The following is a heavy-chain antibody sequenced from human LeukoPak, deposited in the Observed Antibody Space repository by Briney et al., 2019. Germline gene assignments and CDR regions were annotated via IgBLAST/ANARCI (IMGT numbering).Heavy chain of an antibody. CDR2: IPYSGSP. J-gene: IGHJ6*02. CDR3: ARDYGDYPPYYYGMDV. V-gene: IGHV4-59*01. CDR1: GGSISSYY. D-gene: IGHD4-17*01. Sequence: SETLSLTCTVSGGSISSYYWSWIRQPPGKGLEWIGYIPYSGSPNYNPSLKSRVTISVDTSKNQFSLKLSSVTAADTAVYYCARDYGDYPPYYYGMDVWGQGTTVTVSS.